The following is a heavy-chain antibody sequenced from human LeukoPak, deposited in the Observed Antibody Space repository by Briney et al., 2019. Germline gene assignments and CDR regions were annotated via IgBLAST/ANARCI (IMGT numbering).Heavy chain of an antibody. CDR1: GFTFSDYY. Sequence: GGSLRLSCAASGFTFSDYYMSWIRQAPGKGLEWVSYISSSGSTIYYADSVKGRFTISRDNSKNTLYLQMNSLRAEDTAVYYCATLYGDDAFDIWGQGTMVTVSS. V-gene: IGHV3-11*04. J-gene: IGHJ3*02. CDR2: ISSSGSTI. D-gene: IGHD4-17*01. CDR3: ATLYGDDAFDI.